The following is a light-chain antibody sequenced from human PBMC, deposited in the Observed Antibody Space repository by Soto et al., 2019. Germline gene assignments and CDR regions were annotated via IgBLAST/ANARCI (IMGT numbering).Light chain of an antibody. CDR3: CSYGGTLYV. Sequence: QSALTQPASVSGSPGQSITISCTGTSSDVGGYNYVSWFQQHPGKAPKLMIYDVSERPSGVPDRFSGSKSGNTASLTISGLQAEDEADYYCCSYGGTLYVFGTGTKLTVL. CDR1: SSDVGGYNY. CDR2: DVS. J-gene: IGLJ1*01. V-gene: IGLV2-11*01.